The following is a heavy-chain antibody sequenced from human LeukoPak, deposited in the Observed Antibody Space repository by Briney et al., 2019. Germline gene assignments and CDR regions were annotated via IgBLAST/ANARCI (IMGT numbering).Heavy chain of an antibody. CDR1: GYSISSGHY. J-gene: IGHJ4*02. Sequence: PSETLSLTCAVSGYSISSGHYWGWIRQPPGKGLEWIGNIYHSGNTYYNPSLKSRVTISVDTSTNHFSLKLTSVTAADTAVYYCARRGTYGDYVDYWGQGTLVSVSS. CDR2: IYHSGNT. V-gene: IGHV4-38-2*01. CDR3: ARRGTYGDYVDY. D-gene: IGHD4-17*01.